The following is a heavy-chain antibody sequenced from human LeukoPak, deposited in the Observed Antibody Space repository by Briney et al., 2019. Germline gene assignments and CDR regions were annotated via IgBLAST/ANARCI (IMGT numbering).Heavy chain of an antibody. V-gene: IGHV3-48*03. Sequence: GGSLRLSCAASGFTFSSSEMNWVRQAPGKGLEWVSYISSSGSTIYYADSVKGRFTISRDNAKNSLYLQMNSLRAEDTAVYYCARDLGYSSGPNYWGQGTRVTVSS. D-gene: IGHD6-19*01. CDR3: ARDLGYSSGPNY. CDR2: ISSSGSTI. CDR1: GFTFSSSE. J-gene: IGHJ4*02.